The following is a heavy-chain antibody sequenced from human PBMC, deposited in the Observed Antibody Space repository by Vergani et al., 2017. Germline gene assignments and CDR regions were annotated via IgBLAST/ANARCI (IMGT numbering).Heavy chain of an antibody. J-gene: IGHJ5*02. V-gene: IGHV4-61*02. CDR3: AGKSKLFGDFNWFDP. CDR2: IYTSGST. D-gene: IGHD4-17*01. Sequence: QVQLQESGPGLVKPSQTLSLTCTVSGGSISSGGYYWSWIRQPAGKGLEWIGRIYTSGSTDYNPSLKSRVTMSVDTSKNQFSLKLSSVTAADTAVYYCAGKSKLFGDFNWFDPWGQGTLVTVSS. CDR1: GGSISSGGYY.